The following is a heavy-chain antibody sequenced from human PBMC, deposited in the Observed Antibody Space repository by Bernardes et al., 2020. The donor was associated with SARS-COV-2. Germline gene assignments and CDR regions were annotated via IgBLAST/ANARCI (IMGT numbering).Heavy chain of an antibody. Sequence: GGSLRLSCAASGFTFSSHWMSWVRQAPGKGLEWVANIKPDGSEKYYVDSVKGRFAISRDNSKNSLYLQMNSLRAEDTALYYCAREVVTVTWVAPAFNYWGQGTLVTGSS. V-gene: IGHV3-7*03. CDR2: IKPDGSEK. J-gene: IGHJ4*02. CDR3: AREVVTVTWVAPAFNY. CDR1: GFTFSSHW. D-gene: IGHD2-21*02.